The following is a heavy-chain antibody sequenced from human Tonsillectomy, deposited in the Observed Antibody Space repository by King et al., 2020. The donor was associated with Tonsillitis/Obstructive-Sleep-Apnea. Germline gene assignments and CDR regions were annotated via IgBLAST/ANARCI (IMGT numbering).Heavy chain of an antibody. V-gene: IGHV3-23*04. CDR2: ISGSGGST. CDR1: GFTFSSYA. J-gene: IGHJ4*02. CDR3: AKAPVYYYDSSGYKLLFDY. D-gene: IGHD3-22*01. Sequence: VQLVESGGGLVQPGGSLRLSCAASGFTFSSYAMSWVRQAPGKGLEWVSAISGSGGSTYYADSVKGRLTISRDNSKNTLYLQMNSLRAEDTAVYYCAKAPVYYYDSSGYKLLFDYWGQGTLVTVSS.